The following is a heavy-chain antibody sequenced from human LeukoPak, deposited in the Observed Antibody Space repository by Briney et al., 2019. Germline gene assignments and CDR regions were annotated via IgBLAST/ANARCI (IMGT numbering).Heavy chain of an antibody. J-gene: IGHJ6*02. CDR1: GFTFSSYA. D-gene: IGHD1-1*01. CDR2: ISYDGSNK. V-gene: IGHV3-30-3*01. Sequence: HPGGSLRLSCAASGFTFSSYAMHWVRQAPGKGLEWVAVISYDGSNKYYADSAKGRFTISRDNSKNTLYLQMNSLRAEDTAVYYCAREFRAAGPGAYGMDVWGQGTTVTVSS. CDR3: AREFRAAGPGAYGMDV.